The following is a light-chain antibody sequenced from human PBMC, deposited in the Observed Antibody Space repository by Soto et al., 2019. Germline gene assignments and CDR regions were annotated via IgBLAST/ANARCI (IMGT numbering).Light chain of an antibody. Sequence: QSALTQPASVSGSPGQSITISCTGTRSDVGGYNYVSWYQHHPGKAPKLVIYEVSNRPSGVSNRFSGSKSGNTASLTISGLQVEDEADYYCSSHTSINTLVFGGGTKLTVL. V-gene: IGLV2-14*01. CDR3: SSHTSINTLV. J-gene: IGLJ2*01. CDR1: RSDVGGYNY. CDR2: EVS.